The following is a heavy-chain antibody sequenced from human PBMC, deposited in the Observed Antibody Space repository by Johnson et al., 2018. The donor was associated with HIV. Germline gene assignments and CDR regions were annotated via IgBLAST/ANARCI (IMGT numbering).Heavy chain of an antibody. CDR1: GFTFSDFY. D-gene: IGHD1-26*01. Sequence: QVQLVESGGALVKPGGSLRLSCTASGFTFSDFYMSWIRQAPGKGLEWVSYISTSGSNIYYADSVRGRFTISRDNAKNSLYLQMNFLRPEDTAVYYCARFMGSTWSDASDIWGQGTMVIVSS. CDR2: ISTSGSNI. CDR3: ARFMGSTWSDASDI. V-gene: IGHV3-11*04. J-gene: IGHJ3*02.